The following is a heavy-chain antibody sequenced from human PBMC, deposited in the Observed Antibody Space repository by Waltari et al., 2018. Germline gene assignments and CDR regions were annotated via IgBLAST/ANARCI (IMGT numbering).Heavy chain of an antibody. D-gene: IGHD3-10*01. CDR3: NLWFRELDY. J-gene: IGHJ4*02. CDR1: GGSFSGYY. CDR2: INHSGST. V-gene: IGHV4-34*01. Sequence: QVQLQQWGARLLKPSEPLSLTCAVSGGSFSGYYWSWIRQPPGKGLEWIGEINHSGSTNYNPSLKSRVTISVDTSKNQFSLKLSSVTAADTAVYYCNLWFRELDYWGQGTLVTVSS.